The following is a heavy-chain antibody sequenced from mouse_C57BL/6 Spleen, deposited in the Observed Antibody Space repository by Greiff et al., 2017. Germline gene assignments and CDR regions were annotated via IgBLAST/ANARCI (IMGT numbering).Heavy chain of an antibody. J-gene: IGHJ4*01. V-gene: IGHV1-22*01. D-gene: IGHD1-1*01. CDR1: GYTFTDYN. Sequence: VQLQQSGPELVKPGASVKMSCKASGYTFTDYNMNWVKQTHGKSLEWIGYINPNNGGTSYNQKFKGKATLTVNKSSSTAYMELRSLTSEDSAVYYCAREGFITTGAMDYWGQGTSVTVSS. CDR2: INPNNGGT. CDR3: AREGFITTGAMDY.